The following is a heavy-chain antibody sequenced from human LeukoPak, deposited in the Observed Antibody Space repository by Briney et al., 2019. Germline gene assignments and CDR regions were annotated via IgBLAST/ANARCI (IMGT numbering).Heavy chain of an antibody. CDR3: ARSNNDGDYLGVGFDY. V-gene: IGHV7-4-1*02. D-gene: IGHD4-17*01. CDR2: INTNTGNP. J-gene: IGHJ4*02. Sequence: GASVKVSFTASGYTFISYAMNWVRQAPGQGLEWMGWINTNTGNPTYAQGFTGRFVFSLDTSVSTAYLQISSLQAEDTAVYYCARSNNDGDYLGVGFDYWGQGTLVTVSS. CDR1: GYTFISYA.